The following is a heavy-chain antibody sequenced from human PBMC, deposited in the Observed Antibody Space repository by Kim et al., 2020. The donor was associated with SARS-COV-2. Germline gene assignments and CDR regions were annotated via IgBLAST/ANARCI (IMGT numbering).Heavy chain of an antibody. CDR3: ARVGGQNFWSGELIDY. V-gene: IGHV4-34*01. J-gene: IGHJ4*02. D-gene: IGHD3-3*01. CDR2: INHSGST. CDR1: GGSFSGYY. Sequence: SETLSLTCAVYGGSFSGYYWSWIRQPPGKGLEWIGEINHSGSTNYNPSLKSRVTISVDTSKNQFSLKLSSVTAADTAVYYCARVGGQNFWSGELIDYWGQGTLVTVSS.